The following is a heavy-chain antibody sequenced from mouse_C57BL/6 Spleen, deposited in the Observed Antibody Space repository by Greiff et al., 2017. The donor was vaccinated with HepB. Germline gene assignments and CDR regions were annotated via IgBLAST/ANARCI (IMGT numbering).Heavy chain of an antibody. CDR3: ARLYYGSSYRDY. Sequence: QVQLQQSGAELVKPGASVKMSCKASGYTFTSYWITWVKQRPGQGLEWIGDIYPGSGSTNYNEKFKSKATLTVDTSSSTAYMQLSSLTSEDSAVYYCARLYYGSSYRDYWGQGTTLTVSS. D-gene: IGHD1-1*01. CDR1: GYTFTSYW. CDR2: IYPGSGST. J-gene: IGHJ2*01. V-gene: IGHV1-55*01.